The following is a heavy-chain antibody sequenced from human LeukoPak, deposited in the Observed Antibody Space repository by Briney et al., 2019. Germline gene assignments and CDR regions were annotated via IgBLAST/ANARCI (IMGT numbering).Heavy chain of an antibody. D-gene: IGHD6-13*01. Sequence: GGSLRLSCAASGFTFSSYWMSWVRQAPGKGLEWVANIKQDGSEKYYVDSVKGRFTISRDNAKNSLYLQMNSLRAEDTAVYYCARGAALSPLAAAGTLDYWGQGTLVTVSS. CDR3: ARGAALSPLAAAGTLDY. J-gene: IGHJ4*02. CDR2: IKQDGSEK. CDR1: GFTFSSYW. V-gene: IGHV3-7*04.